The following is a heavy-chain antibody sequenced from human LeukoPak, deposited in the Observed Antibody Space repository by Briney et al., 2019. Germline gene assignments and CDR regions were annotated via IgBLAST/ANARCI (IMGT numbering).Heavy chain of an antibody. J-gene: IGHJ4*02. CDR1: GFTFSSYE. Sequence: PGGSLRLSCAASGFTFSSYEMNWVRQAPGKGLEWVSYISSSGSTIYYADSVKGRFTISRDNAKNSLYLQMNSLRAEDTALYYCARGYYDILTGYPNYFDYWGQGTLVTVSS. CDR3: ARGYYDILTGYPNYFDY. D-gene: IGHD3-9*01. V-gene: IGHV3-48*03. CDR2: ISSSGSTI.